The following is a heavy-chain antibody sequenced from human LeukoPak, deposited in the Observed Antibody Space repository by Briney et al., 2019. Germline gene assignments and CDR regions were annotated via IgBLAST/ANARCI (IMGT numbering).Heavy chain of an antibody. Sequence: PPETLSLTCAVYGGSFSGYYWGWIRQPPGKGLEWIGEINHSGSTNYNPSLKSRVTISVDTSKNQVSLKLSSVTAADTAVYYCARGVPYSGSYYSWFDAWGQGTLVTVSS. CDR1: GGSFSGYY. CDR2: INHSGST. CDR3: ARGVPYSGSYYSWFDA. V-gene: IGHV4-34*01. D-gene: IGHD1-26*01. J-gene: IGHJ5*02.